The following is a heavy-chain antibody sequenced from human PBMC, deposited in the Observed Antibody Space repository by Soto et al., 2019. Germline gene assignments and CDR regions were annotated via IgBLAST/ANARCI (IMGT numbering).Heavy chain of an antibody. D-gene: IGHD3-3*01. CDR2: IIPIFGTA. V-gene: IGHV1-69*01. J-gene: IGHJ4*02. CDR1: GGTFSSYA. Sequence: QVQLVQSGAEVKNPGSSVKVSCKASGGTFSSYAISWVRQAPGHGLEWMGGIIPIFGTANYAQKFQGRVTITADESTSTAYMELSSLRSEDTAVYYCASDLVFGVVPSFDYWGQGTLVTVSS. CDR3: ASDLVFGVVPSFDY.